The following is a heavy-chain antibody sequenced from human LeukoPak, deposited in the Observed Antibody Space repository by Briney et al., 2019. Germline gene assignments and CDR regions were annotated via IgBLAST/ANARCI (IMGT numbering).Heavy chain of an antibody. CDR2: IYYNGDT. Sequence: KPSETLSLTCTVSGGSISTYYWSWIRQPPGKGLEWIGFIYYNGDTDYNPSLKSRVTISVDTSMNQFSLKLRSVTAADTAVYYCGGGLYYYYGTDVWGQGTTVTVSS. CDR1: GGSISTYY. V-gene: IGHV4-59*01. J-gene: IGHJ6*02. D-gene: IGHD2-15*01. CDR3: GGGLYYYYGTDV.